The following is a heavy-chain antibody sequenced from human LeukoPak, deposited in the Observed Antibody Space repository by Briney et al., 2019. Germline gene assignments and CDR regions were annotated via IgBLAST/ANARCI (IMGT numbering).Heavy chain of an antibody. V-gene: IGHV3-23*01. CDR1: GFTFSSYV. D-gene: IGHD2-2*02. CDR2: ISGSGGST. CDR3: AKSQLLYRFHYFDY. J-gene: IGHJ4*02. Sequence: PGGSLRLSCAASGFTFSSYVMSWVRQAPGKGLEWVSAISGSGGSTYYADSVKGRFTISRDNSKNTLYLQMNSLRAEDTAVYYCAKSQLLYRFHYFDYWGQGTLVTVSS.